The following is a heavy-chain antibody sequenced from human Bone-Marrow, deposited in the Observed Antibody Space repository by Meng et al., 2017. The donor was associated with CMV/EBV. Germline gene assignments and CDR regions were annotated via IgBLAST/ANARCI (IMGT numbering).Heavy chain of an antibody. J-gene: IGHJ6*02. CDR3: ARDRWSGYYRGYYYYGMDV. Sequence: LSLTCAASGFTFSSYSMNWVRQAPGKGLEWVSYISSSSSTIYYADSVKGRFTISRDNAKNSLYLQMNSLRAEDTAVYYCARDRWSGYYRGYYYYGMDVWGQGTTVTVSS. CDR1: GFTFSSYS. CDR2: ISSSSSTI. D-gene: IGHD3-3*01. V-gene: IGHV3-48*04.